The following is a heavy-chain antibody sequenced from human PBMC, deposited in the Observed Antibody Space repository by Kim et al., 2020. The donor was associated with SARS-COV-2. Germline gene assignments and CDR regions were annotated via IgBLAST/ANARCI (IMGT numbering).Heavy chain of an antibody. CDR2: ISSSSSYI. D-gene: IGHD3-22*01. CDR3: ANDYYDSSGYWSRWVY. Sequence: GGSLRLSCAASGFTFSSYSMNWVRQAPGKGLEWVSSISSSSSYIYYADSVKGRFTISRDNAKNSLYLQMNSLRAEDTAVYYCANDYYDSSGYWSRWVYWGQGTLVTVSS. V-gene: IGHV3-21*04. CDR1: GFTFSSYS. J-gene: IGHJ4*02.